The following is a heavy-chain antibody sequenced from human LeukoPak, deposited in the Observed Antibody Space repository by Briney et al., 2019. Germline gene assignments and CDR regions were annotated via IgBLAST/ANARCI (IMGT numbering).Heavy chain of an antibody. D-gene: IGHD1-26*01. Sequence: SETLSLTCTVSGGSISSGSYYWSWIRQPAGKGLEWIGRIYTSGSTNYNPSLKSRVTISVDTSKNQFSLKLSSVTAADTAVYYCAREWGELLDYWGQGTLVTVSS. V-gene: IGHV4-61*02. CDR3: AREWGELLDY. CDR1: GGSISSGSYY. J-gene: IGHJ4*02. CDR2: IYTSGST.